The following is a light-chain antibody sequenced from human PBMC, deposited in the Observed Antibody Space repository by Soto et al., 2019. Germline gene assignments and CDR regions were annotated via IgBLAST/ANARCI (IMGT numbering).Light chain of an antibody. CDR2: AAS. V-gene: IGKV1-8*01. CDR1: QGISSY. CDR3: QQTYRTPLT. J-gene: IGKJ4*01. Sequence: AIRMTQSPSSLSASTGDRVTSTCRASQGISSYLAWYQQKPGKAPKLLIYAASTLQSGVPSRFNGSVSGTDFTLSISSLQPEDFATYYCQQTYRTPLTFGGGTKVDI.